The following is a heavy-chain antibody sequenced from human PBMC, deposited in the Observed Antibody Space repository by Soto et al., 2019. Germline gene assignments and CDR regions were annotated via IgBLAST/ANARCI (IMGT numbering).Heavy chain of an antibody. D-gene: IGHD3-10*01. J-gene: IGHJ6*02. CDR3: ARVRRYGSGSYYSSRSYYYGMDV. V-gene: IGHV5-10-1*01. Sequence: PGEPLKISWNGSGYSFTSYWISWVRQVPWKGLEGMGRIDPSDSYTNYSPSFQGHVTISADKSISTAYLQWSSLKASDTAMYYCARVRRYGSGSYYSSRSYYYGMDVWGQGTTVTVSS. CDR1: GYSFTSYW. CDR2: IDPSDSYT.